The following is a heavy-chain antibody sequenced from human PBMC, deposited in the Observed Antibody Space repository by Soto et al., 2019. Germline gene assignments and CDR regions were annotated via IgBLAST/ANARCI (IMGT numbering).Heavy chain of an antibody. CDR2: LIGPSTRT. CDR1: GFTFSSCA. Sequence: GGSLRLSCAASGFTFSSCAMGWVRQAPGKGLEWVSLIGPSTRTYYADSVKGRLTISRDNSKDTVYLEITGLRADDTAVYYCAKRGPIDAHYFDYWGQGTLVTVSS. D-gene: IGHD3-10*01. V-gene: IGHV3-23*01. J-gene: IGHJ4*02. CDR3: AKRGPIDAHYFDY.